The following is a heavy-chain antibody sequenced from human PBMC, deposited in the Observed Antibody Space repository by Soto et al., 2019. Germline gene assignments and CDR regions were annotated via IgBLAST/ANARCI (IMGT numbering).Heavy chain of an antibody. D-gene: IGHD4-17*01. J-gene: IGHJ6*03. V-gene: IGHV4-34*01. Sequence: SETLSLPCAVYGGSFSGYYWSWIRQPPGKGLEWIGEINHSGSTNYNPSLKSRVTISVDTSKNQFSLKLSSVTAADTAVYYCARGVPYGDYDNYYYYMDVWGKGTTVTVSS. CDR2: INHSGST. CDR1: GGSFSGYY. CDR3: ARGVPYGDYDNYYYYMDV.